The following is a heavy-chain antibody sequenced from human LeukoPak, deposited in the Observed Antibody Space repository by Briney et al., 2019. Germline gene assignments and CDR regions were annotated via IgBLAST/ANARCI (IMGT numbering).Heavy chain of an antibody. V-gene: IGHV3-23*01. D-gene: IGHD3-16*01. Sequence: GVSLRLSCAASGFTFSSYAMSWVRQAPGKGLECVSTISGGGGSTYYADSVKGRFTISRDNSKNTLYLQLNSLRVEDTAIYYCAGGGVILHYFDYWGQGALVTVSS. CDR3: AGGGVILHYFDY. CDR2: ISGGGGST. CDR1: GFTFSSYA. J-gene: IGHJ4*02.